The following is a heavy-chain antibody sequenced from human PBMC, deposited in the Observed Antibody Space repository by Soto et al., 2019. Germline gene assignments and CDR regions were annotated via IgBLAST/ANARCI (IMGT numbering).Heavy chain of an antibody. D-gene: IGHD3-9*01. CDR2: IIPILGIA. CDR1: GGTFSSYT. J-gene: IGHJ4*02. Sequence: QVQLVQSGAEVKKPGSSVKVSCKASGGTFSSYTISWVRQAPGQGLEWMGRIIPILGIANYAQKFQGRVTITAHNYTSTANMELSSLRSEDTAVYYCARGMGYDILTGYYPFDYWGQGTLVTVSS. CDR3: ARGMGYDILTGYYPFDY. V-gene: IGHV1-69*02.